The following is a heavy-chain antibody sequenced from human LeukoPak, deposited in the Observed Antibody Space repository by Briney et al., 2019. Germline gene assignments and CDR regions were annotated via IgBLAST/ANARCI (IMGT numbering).Heavy chain of an antibody. Sequence: GGSLRLSCAASGFTFDDYAMHWVRQAPGKGLEWVSLISGDGGSTYYAGSVKGRFTISRDNSKNSLYLQMNSLRTEDTALYYCAKVEGPIAVAGYFDYWGQGTLVTVSS. D-gene: IGHD6-19*01. CDR2: ISGDGGST. CDR1: GFTFDDYA. J-gene: IGHJ4*02. V-gene: IGHV3-43*02. CDR3: AKVEGPIAVAGYFDY.